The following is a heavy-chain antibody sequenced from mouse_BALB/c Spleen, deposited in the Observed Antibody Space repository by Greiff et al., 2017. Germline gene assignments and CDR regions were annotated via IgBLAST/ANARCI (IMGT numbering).Heavy chain of an antibody. J-gene: IGHJ2*01. CDR2: IWGDGST. CDR1: GFSLTGYG. V-gene: IGHV2-6-7*01. D-gene: IGHD2-14*01. CDR3: ARVLYRHYFDY. Sequence: VQRVESGPGLVAPSQSLSITCTVSGFSLTGYGVNWVRQPPGKGLEWLGMIWGDGSTDYNSALKSRLSISKDNSKSQVFLKMNSLQTDDTARYYCARVLYRHYFDYWGQGTTLTVSS.